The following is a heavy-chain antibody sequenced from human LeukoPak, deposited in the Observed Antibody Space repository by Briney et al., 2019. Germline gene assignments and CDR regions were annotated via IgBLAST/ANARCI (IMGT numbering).Heavy chain of an antibody. V-gene: IGHV4-39*07. CDR1: GVSFTSVTDY. D-gene: IGHD2-2*01. Sequence: SSETLSLTCTVSGVSFTSVTDYWAWIRQPPGKGLEWIASGDYSGGTYYNPSLESRVTISVGTSKNQFSLKLSSVTAADTAVYYCAREGCSSTSCVVDYWGQGTLVTVSS. CDR2: GDYSGGT. J-gene: IGHJ4*02. CDR3: AREGCSSTSCVVDY.